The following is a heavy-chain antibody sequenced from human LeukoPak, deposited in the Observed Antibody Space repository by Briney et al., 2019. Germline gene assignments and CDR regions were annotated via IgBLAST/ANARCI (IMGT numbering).Heavy chain of an antibody. D-gene: IGHD3-22*01. Sequence: PGRSLRLSCAASGFTFSSYGMHWVRQAPGNGLEWVAVISYDGSNKYYADSVKGRFTISRDNSKNTLYLQMNSLRAEDTAVYYCAKGHYYDSSGYYYLAFDIWGQGTMVTVSS. CDR3: AKGHYYDSSGYYYLAFDI. CDR1: GFTFSSYG. V-gene: IGHV3-30*18. CDR2: ISYDGSNK. J-gene: IGHJ3*02.